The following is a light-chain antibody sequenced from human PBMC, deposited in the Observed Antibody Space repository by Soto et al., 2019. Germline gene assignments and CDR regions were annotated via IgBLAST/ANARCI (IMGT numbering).Light chain of an antibody. CDR3: QQHSNF. CDR2: DIS. Sequence: TQFPGILSASPGEGVTLSCRAAQDVTTNFAWYQQKRGQAPRLLIYDISSRATGVPARFSGSGSGTDFTLTISSLEPEDFAIYYCQQHSNFFGPGTKVDI. J-gene: IGKJ3*01. CDR1: QDVTTN. V-gene: IGKV3D-11*01.